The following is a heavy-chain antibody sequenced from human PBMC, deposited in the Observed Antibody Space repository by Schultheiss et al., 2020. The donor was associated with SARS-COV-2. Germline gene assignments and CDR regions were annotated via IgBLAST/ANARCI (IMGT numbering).Heavy chain of an antibody. CDR2: IWYDGSNK. V-gene: IGHV3-33*01. CDR1: GFTLRTYA. CDR3: ARGISIFDYGDYLDY. D-gene: IGHD3-3*02. J-gene: IGHJ4*02. Sequence: GGSLRLSCAASGFTLRTYALHWVRQAPGKGLEWVAVIWYDGSNKYYADSVKGRFTISRDNSENTLYLHMNSLRAEDTAVYYCARGISIFDYGDYLDYWGQGILVTVSS.